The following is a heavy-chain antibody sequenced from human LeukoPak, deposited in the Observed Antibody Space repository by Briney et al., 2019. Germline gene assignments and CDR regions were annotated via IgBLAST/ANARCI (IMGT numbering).Heavy chain of an antibody. V-gene: IGHV3-66*02. CDR1: GFTVSSNY. CDR3: ARGWSGYRSYYFDY. CDR2: IYSGGST. J-gene: IGHJ4*02. D-gene: IGHD3-3*01. Sequence: GGSLRLSCAASGFTVSSNYMSWVRQAPGKGLEWVSVIYSGGSTYYADSVRGRFTISRDNSKNTLFLQMNSLRAEDTAVYYRARGWSGYRSYYFDYWGQGTLVTVSS.